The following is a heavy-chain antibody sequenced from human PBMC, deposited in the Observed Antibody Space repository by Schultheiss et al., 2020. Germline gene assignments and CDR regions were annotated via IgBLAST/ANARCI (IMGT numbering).Heavy chain of an antibody. D-gene: IGHD2-15*01. CDR1: GGSISSSSYY. Sequence: SATLSLTCTVSGGSISSSSYYWSWIRQHPGKGLEWIGYIYYSGSTYYNPSLKSRLTISVDTSKNQFSLKLSSVTAADTAVYYCAGYGGGSCYPSTSHCYNGRSYFDYWGQGTLVTASS. J-gene: IGHJ4*02. CDR3: AGYGGGSCYPSTSHCYNGRSYFDY. CDR2: IYYSGST. V-gene: IGHV4-39*01.